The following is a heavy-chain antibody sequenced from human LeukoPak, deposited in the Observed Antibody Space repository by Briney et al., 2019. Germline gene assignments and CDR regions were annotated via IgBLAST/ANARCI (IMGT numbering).Heavy chain of an antibody. Sequence: TGGSLRLSCAASGVTFSIYTMNWVRQAPGKGLEWVSSISGSSSYIYFADSVQGRFNISRDNAKNSLFLQMNSLRAEDTAVYYCSRDLAYSSSWSDYWGQGTLVTVSS. V-gene: IGHV3-21*01. CDR2: ISGSSSYI. J-gene: IGHJ4*02. CDR3: SRDLAYSSSWSDY. D-gene: IGHD6-13*01. CDR1: GVTFSIYT.